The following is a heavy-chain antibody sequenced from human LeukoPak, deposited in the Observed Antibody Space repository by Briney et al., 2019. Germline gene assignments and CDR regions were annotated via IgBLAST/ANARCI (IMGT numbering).Heavy chain of an antibody. J-gene: IGHJ4*02. D-gene: IGHD4-17*01. CDR1: GFSFTSYG. CDR2: ISGSGLSI. CDR3: SKKGQNDDYGEPD. Sequence: PGGSLRLSCAASGFSFTSYGMSWVRQAPGKGLEWASAISGSGLSIYYADSVKGRSTISRDNSKNTLYLQMNSLRAEDTAVYYCSKKGQNDDYGEPDWGQGTLVTVSS. V-gene: IGHV3-23*01.